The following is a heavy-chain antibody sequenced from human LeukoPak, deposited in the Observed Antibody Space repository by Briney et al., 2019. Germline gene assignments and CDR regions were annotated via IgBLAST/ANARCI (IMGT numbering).Heavy chain of an antibody. CDR2: ISSSGSTI. Sequence: GGSLRLSCAASGFTFSSYEMNWVRQAPGKGLEWVSYISSSGSTIYYADSVKGRFTISRDNAKNSLYLQMNSLRAEDTAVYYCARGGYDILTGYLEFDPWGQGTLVTVSS. J-gene: IGHJ5*02. CDR1: GFTFSSYE. CDR3: ARGGYDILTGYLEFDP. D-gene: IGHD3-9*01. V-gene: IGHV3-48*03.